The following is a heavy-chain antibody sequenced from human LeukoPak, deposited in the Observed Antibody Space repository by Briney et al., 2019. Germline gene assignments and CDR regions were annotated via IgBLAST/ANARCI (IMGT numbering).Heavy chain of an antibody. D-gene: IGHD1-7*01. CDR2: INQDGSEK. CDR1: GFTFSRYW. CDR3: ARDRYKLELNDY. Sequence: GGSLRLSCAASGFTFSRYWMNWVRQAPGKGLEWVANINQDGSEKYYVDSVKGRFTISRDNAKNSLYLEMNSLRAEDTAVYYCARDRYKLELNDYWGQGTLVIVSS. J-gene: IGHJ4*02. V-gene: IGHV3-7*01.